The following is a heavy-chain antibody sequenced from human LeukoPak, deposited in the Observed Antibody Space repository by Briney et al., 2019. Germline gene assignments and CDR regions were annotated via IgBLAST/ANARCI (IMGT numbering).Heavy chain of an antibody. CDR3: ARDGPRWLPRKGMDV. D-gene: IGHD3-22*01. CDR1: GYTFSDFG. V-gene: IGHV1-18*01. Sequence: VASVKVSCKASGYTFSDFGITWVRQAPGQGPEWMGWIKIGEGTTHSAQKFQDRVSMTRDRSSNTAFLELRSLRSDDTAVYYCARDGPRWLPRKGMDVWGQGTTVTVSS. J-gene: IGHJ6*02. CDR2: IKIGEGTT.